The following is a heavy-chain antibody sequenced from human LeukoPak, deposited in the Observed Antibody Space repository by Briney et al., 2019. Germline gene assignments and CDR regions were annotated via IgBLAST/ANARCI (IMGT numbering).Heavy chain of an antibody. CDR3: ARGQLAAVLAFDI. CDR2: INSSSSYI. V-gene: IGHV3-21*01. D-gene: IGHD4/OR15-4a*01. Sequence: GGSLRLSCAASGFTFSSYSMNWVRQAPGKGLEWVSSINSSSSYIYYADSVKGRFTISRDNAKNSLYLQMNSLRAEDTAVYYCARGQLAAVLAFDIWGQGTMVTVSS. J-gene: IGHJ3*02. CDR1: GFTFSSYS.